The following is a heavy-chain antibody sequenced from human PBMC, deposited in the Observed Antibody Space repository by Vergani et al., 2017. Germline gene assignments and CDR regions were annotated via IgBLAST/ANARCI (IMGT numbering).Heavy chain of an antibody. V-gene: IGHV3-48*01. CDR1: GFTFSSYS. J-gene: IGHJ4*02. D-gene: IGHD3-22*01. Sequence: EVQLVESGGGLVQPGGSLRLSCAASGFTFSSYSMNWVRQAPGKGLEWVSYISSSSSTIYYADSVKGRFTISRDNAKNSLYLQMNSLRAEDTAVYYCAKDSRRSPVDSSGYYALYYWGQGTLVTVSS. CDR3: AKDSRRSPVDSSGYYALYY. CDR2: ISSSSSTI.